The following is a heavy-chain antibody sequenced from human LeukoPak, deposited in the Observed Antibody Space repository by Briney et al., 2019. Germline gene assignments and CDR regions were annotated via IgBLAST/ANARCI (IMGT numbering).Heavy chain of an antibody. CDR3: ARGGPYYYDAFDI. J-gene: IGHJ3*02. CDR2: IYSGGST. CDR1: GFTVSSNY. V-gene: IGHV3-66*02. D-gene: IGHD3-10*01. Sequence: PGGSLRLSCAASGFTVSSNYMSWVRQAPGKGLEWVSVIYSGGSTYYADSVKGRFTISRDNSKNTLYLQMNSLRAEVTAVYYCARGGPYYYDAFDIWGQGTMVTVSS.